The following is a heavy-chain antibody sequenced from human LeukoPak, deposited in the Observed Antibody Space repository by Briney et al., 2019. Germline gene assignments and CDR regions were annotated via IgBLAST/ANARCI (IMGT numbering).Heavy chain of an antibody. J-gene: IGHJ4*02. V-gene: IGHV4-59*01. CDR3: AKYLSSGFLYYFDY. CDR1: GGSISIYY. Sequence: SETLSLTCTVSGGSISIYYWSWIRQPPGKGLEWIGYIYYSGSTNYNPSLKSRVTISVDTSKNQFSLKLSSVTAADTAVYYCAKYLSSGFLYYFDYWGQGTLVTVSS. CDR2: IYYSGST. D-gene: IGHD3-22*01.